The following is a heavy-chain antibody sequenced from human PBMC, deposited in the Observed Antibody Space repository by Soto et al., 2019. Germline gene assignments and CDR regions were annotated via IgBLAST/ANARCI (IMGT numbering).Heavy chain of an antibody. V-gene: IGHV3-30*18. CDR1: GFTFSSYG. CDR3: AKDLFLEEGATLDY. Sequence: QVQLVESGGGVVQPGRSLSLSCAASGFTFSSYGMHWVRQAPGKGLEWVAVISYDGSNKYYADSVKGRFTISRDNSKNTLYLQMNSLRAEDTAVYYCAKDLFLEEGATLDYWGQGTLVTVSS. D-gene: IGHD1-26*01. CDR2: ISYDGSNK. J-gene: IGHJ4*02.